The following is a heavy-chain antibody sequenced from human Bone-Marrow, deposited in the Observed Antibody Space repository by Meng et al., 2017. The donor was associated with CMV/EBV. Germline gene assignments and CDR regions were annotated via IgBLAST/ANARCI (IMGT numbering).Heavy chain of an antibody. J-gene: IGHJ1*01. D-gene: IGHD2-15*01. CDR3: ARLEIDCSGDKCYSAEYFHH. V-gene: IGHV5-51*01. CDR1: TYW. CDR2: MYPGDSDT. Sequence: TYWIVRVRQMPGRGLEWMGIMYPGDSDTRYNSAFQGRVTISADKSISTAYVQWSTLRASDTAMYYCARLEIDCSGDKCYSAEYFHHWGQGTLVTVSS.